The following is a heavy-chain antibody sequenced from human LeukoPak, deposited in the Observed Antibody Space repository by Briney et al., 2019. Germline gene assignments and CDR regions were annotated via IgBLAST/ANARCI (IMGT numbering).Heavy chain of an antibody. V-gene: IGHV3-7*01. CDR1: GFTFSSYW. Sequence: PGGSLRLSCAASGFTFSSYWLSWVRQAPGKGLEWVANIKQDGSEKYYVDSVKGRFTISRDNAKNSLYLQMNSLRAEDTAVYYCARDLIAARPDAAFDIWGQGTMVTVSS. J-gene: IGHJ3*02. D-gene: IGHD6-6*01. CDR3: ARDLIAARPDAAFDI. CDR2: IKQDGSEK.